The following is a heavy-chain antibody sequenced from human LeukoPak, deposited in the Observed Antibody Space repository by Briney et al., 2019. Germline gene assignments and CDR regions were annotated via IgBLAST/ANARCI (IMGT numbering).Heavy chain of an antibody. CDR3: AREKDRIGPDI. J-gene: IGHJ3*02. CDR1: GGSFSGYY. V-gene: IGHV4-34*01. Sequence: SETLSLTCAVYGGSFSGYYWSWIRQPPGKGLEWIGEINHSGSTNYNPSLKSRVTISVDTSKNQFSLKLSSVTAADTAVYYCAREKDRIGPDIWGQGTKVTVSS. D-gene: IGHD2-15*01. CDR2: INHSGST.